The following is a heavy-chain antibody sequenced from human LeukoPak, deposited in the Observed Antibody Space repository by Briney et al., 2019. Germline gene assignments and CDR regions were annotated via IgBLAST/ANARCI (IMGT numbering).Heavy chain of an antibody. CDR1: GGSISSTNW. V-gene: IGHV4-4*02. CDR3: TSLPFDSSTRSFGWFDP. CDR2: ISLSGLT. D-gene: IGHD6-19*01. J-gene: IGHJ5*02. Sequence: SETLSLTCGVSGGSISSTNWWSWVRQPPGQGLEWIGEISLSGLTNYNPSLESRVTISIDTSKNQFSLKLRSVTVADTAVYYCTSLPFDSSTRSFGWFDPWGQGTLVTVSS.